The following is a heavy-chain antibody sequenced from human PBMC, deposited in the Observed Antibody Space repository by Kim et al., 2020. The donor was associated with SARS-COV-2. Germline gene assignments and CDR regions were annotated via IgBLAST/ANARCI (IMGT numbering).Heavy chain of an antibody. Sequence: YNPSLKSRVTISVDTSKNQFSLKLSSVTAADTAVYYCARPDYQGFGMDVWGQGTTVTVSS. CDR3: ARPDYQGFGMDV. J-gene: IGHJ6*02. D-gene: IGHD3-10*01. V-gene: IGHV4-59*08.